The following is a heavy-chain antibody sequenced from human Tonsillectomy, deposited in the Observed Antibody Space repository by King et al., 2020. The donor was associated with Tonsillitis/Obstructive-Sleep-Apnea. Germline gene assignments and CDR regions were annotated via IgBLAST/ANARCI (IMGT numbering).Heavy chain of an antibody. CDR1: GGSISSANHY. CDR3: ARVRFYYDTSGYDAFDI. V-gene: IGHV4-31*03. J-gene: IGHJ3*02. D-gene: IGHD3-22*01. CDR2: IYYSGST. Sequence: VQLQESGPGLVRPSQTLSLTCTVSGGSISSANHYWSWIRQHPGKGLEWIGYIYYSGSTYYNPSLKSRVTISVDTSQNQFSLKLTSVTAADTAGYYCARVRFYYDTSGYDAFDIWGQGTIVTVSS.